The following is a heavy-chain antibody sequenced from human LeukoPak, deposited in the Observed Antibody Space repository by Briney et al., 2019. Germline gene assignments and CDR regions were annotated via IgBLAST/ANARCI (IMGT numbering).Heavy chain of an antibody. Sequence: SETLSLTCTVSGGSISSYYWSWIRQPPGKGLEWIGYIYYSGSTNYNPSLKSRVTISVDTSKNQFSLKLSSVTAADTAVYYCARLGTSECFDYWGQGTLVTVSS. V-gene: IGHV4-59*08. D-gene: IGHD6-13*01. J-gene: IGHJ4*02. CDR2: IYYSGST. CDR3: ARLGTSECFDY. CDR1: GGSISSYY.